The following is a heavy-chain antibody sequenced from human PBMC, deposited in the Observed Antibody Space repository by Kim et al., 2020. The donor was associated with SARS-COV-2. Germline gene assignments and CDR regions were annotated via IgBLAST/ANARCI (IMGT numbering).Heavy chain of an antibody. D-gene: IGHD6-19*01. CDR3: AKDRYSSGCPDY. J-gene: IGHJ4*02. V-gene: IGHV3-30*18. Sequence: GWSLRLSCAASGFTFSSYGMHWVRQAPGKGLEWVAVISYDGSNKYYADSVKGRFTISRDNSKNTLYLQMNSLRAEDTAVYYCAKDRYSSGCPDYWGQGTLVTVSS. CDR2: ISYDGSNK. CDR1: GFTFSSYG.